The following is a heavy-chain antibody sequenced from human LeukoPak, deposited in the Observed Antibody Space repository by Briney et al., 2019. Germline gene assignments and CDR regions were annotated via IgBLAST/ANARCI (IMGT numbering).Heavy chain of an antibody. CDR2: VGTAGDT. J-gene: IGHJ3*02. Sequence: GGSLRLSCTASGFTFSSYNMHWVRQPTGKGLEWVSAVGTAGDTYYPGSVKGRFTISGENAKNSLYLQMNSLRAGDTAVYYCARRGDSRGYYDAFDIWGQGTMVTVSS. CDR1: GFTFSSYN. CDR3: ARRGDSRGYYDAFDI. D-gene: IGHD3-22*01. V-gene: IGHV3-13*01.